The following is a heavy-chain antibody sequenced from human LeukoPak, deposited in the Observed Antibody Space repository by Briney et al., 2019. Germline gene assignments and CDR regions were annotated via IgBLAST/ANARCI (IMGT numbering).Heavy chain of an antibody. D-gene: IGHD2-15*01. Sequence: PGGSLRLSCAASGFTFSSYEMNWVRQAPGKGLEWVSYISSRGSTIYYADSVKGRFTISRDNAKNSLYLQMNSLRAEDTAVCYCAREGVVAAITVDYWGQGTLVTVSS. V-gene: IGHV3-48*03. J-gene: IGHJ4*02. CDR3: AREGVVAAITVDY. CDR1: GFTFSSYE. CDR2: ISSRGSTI.